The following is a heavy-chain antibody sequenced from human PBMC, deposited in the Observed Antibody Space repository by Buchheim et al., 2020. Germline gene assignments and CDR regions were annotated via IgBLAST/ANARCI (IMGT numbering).Heavy chain of an antibody. CDR2: IYPGDSDT. V-gene: IGHV5-51*01. Sequence: EVQLVQSGAEVKKPGESLKISCKGSGYSFTSYWIGWVRQMPGKGLEWMGIIYPGDSDTRYSPSFQGQVTISADKSISTAYPQWSSLKASDTAMYYCARLKAYSGYDWRGRYYYGMDVWGQGTT. CDR1: GYSFTSYW. CDR3: ARLKAYSGYDWRGRYYYGMDV. D-gene: IGHD5-12*01. J-gene: IGHJ6*02.